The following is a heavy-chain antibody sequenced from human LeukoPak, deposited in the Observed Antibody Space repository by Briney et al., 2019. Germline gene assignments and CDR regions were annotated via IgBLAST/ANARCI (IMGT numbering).Heavy chain of an antibody. CDR1: GFTFSSYW. Sequence: PGGSLRLSCAASGFTFSSYWMSWVRQAPGKGLEWVANIKQDGSEKYYVDSVKGRFTISRDNAKNSLYLQMNSLRAEDTAVYYCARVAAAYYYYYMDVWGKGTTVNVSS. CDR2: IKQDGSEK. CDR3: ARVAAAYYYYYMDV. J-gene: IGHJ6*03. V-gene: IGHV3-7*01. D-gene: IGHD6-13*01.